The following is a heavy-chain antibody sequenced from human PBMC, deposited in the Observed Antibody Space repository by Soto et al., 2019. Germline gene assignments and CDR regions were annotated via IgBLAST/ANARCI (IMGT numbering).Heavy chain of an antibody. Sequence: PSETLSLTCTVSGGSISSSSYYWGWIRQPPGKGLEWIGSIYYSGSTYYNPSLKSRVTISVDTSKNQFSLKLNSVTAADTAVFHCARQRWLRFIDRWGQGTLVTVSS. D-gene: IGHD5-12*01. CDR2: IYYSGST. CDR1: GGSISSSSYY. V-gene: IGHV4-39*01. CDR3: ARQRWLRFIDR. J-gene: IGHJ5*02.